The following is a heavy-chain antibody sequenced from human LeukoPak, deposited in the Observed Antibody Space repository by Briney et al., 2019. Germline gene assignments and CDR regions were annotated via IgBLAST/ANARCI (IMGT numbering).Heavy chain of an antibody. V-gene: IGHV3-53*01. D-gene: IGHD4-11*01. CDR2: IYSGGST. CDR1: GFTVSSNY. CDR3: AKDLYSNYGPADY. J-gene: IGHJ4*02. Sequence: GGSLRLSCAASGFTVSSNYMSWVRQAPGKGLEWVSAIYSGGSTYYADSVGGRFTISRDNSKNALFLQMNSLRDEDTAVYYCAKDLYSNYGPADYWGQGNLVTVSS.